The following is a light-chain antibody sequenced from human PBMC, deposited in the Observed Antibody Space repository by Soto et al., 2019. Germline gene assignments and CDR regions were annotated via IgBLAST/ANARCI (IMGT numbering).Light chain of an antibody. Sequence: EIVLTESPGTLSLSPGERATLSCRASQSVSSTYLAWYQQKPGQAPRPLIYGVSTRAAGIPDRFSGSGSGTDFTLTISRLEPEDCAVYYCQQYGSSPRTFGQGTKVDIK. CDR3: QQYGSSPRT. CDR1: QSVSSTY. V-gene: IGKV3-20*01. J-gene: IGKJ1*01. CDR2: GVS.